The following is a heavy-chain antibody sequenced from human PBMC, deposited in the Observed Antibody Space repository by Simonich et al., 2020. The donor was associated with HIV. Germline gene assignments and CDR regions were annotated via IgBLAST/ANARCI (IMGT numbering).Heavy chain of an antibody. Sequence: QVQLQQWGAGLLKPSETLSLTCAVYGGSFSGNYWSWIRQPPGKVLEWIWEINHSGSTNYNPSLKNRVTISVDTSKNQFSLKLSSVTAADTAVYYCARLTAGGLGEYFQHWGQGTLVTVSS. CDR3: ARLTAGGLGEYFQH. CDR2: INHSGST. J-gene: IGHJ1*01. D-gene: IGHD6-13*01. CDR1: GGSFSGNY. V-gene: IGHV4-34*01.